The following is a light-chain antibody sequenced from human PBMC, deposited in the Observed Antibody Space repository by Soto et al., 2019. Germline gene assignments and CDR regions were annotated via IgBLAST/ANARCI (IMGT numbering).Light chain of an antibody. J-gene: IGKJ1*01. Sequence: DIRMTQSPSTLSASVGYRVIITCRASQSINSWLAWYQKKPGKAPNLLIYKASTLESGVPSRFSGSGSGTEFTLTISRLQPDDSASYYCQQYETNFPTFGQGTKVDIK. V-gene: IGKV1-5*03. CDR3: QQYETNFPT. CDR1: QSINSW. CDR2: KAS.